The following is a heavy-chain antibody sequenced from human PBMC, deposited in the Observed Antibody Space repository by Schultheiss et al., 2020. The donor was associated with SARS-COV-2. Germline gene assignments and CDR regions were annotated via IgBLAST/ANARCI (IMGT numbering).Heavy chain of an antibody. Sequence: GGSLRLSCAASGFTFSSYWMHWVRQAPGKGLVWVSRINSDGSSTSYADSVKGRFTISRDNAKNTLFLQMDSLRADDTAVYYCVRDGHNWNFDYWGQGTLVTVSS. CDR2: INSDGSST. CDR3: VRDGHNWNFDY. V-gene: IGHV3-74*01. J-gene: IGHJ4*02. CDR1: GFTFSSYW. D-gene: IGHD1-20*01.